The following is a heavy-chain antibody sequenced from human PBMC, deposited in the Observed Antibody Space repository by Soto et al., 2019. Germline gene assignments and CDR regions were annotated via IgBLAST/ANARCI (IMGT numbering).Heavy chain of an antibody. J-gene: IGHJ4*02. CDR2: TIPILDVA. CDR1: GGTFSTST. CDR3: ARGPPYRCDY. D-gene: IGHD3-16*02. V-gene: IGHV1-69*02. Sequence: ASVKVSCKASGGTFSTSTFTWVRQAPGQGLEWMGRTIPILDVADYAQDFQGRVTITADKSTSTAYMELRSLRSDDTAVYYCARGPPYRCDYWGQGTLVTVSS.